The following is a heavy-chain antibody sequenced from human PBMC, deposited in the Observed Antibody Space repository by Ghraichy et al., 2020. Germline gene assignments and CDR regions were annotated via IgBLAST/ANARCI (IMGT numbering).Heavy chain of an antibody. J-gene: IGHJ3*02. CDR2: IWYDGSNK. D-gene: IGHD2-15*01. CDR3: ARDRGGSLGYDAFDI. CDR1: GFTFSSYG. Sequence: GGSLRLSCAASGFTFSSYGMHWVRQAPGKGLEWVAVIWYDGSNKYYADSVKGRFTISRDNSKNTLYLQMNSLRAEDTAVYYCARDRGGSLGYDAFDIWGQGTMVTVSS. V-gene: IGHV3-33*08.